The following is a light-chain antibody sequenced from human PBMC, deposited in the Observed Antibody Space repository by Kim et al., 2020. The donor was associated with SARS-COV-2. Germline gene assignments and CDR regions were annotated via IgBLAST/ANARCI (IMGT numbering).Light chain of an antibody. CDR3: MQATQLPLT. CDR1: QSLVHSDGNTY. J-gene: IGKJ5*01. Sequence: PASISCRYRQSLVHSDGNTYLSWLQQRPGQTPRLLIYKISTRFAGVPDRFSGSGAGTDFTLKISRVEAEDVGVYYCMQATQLPLTFGQGTRLEIK. CDR2: KIS. V-gene: IGKV2-24*01.